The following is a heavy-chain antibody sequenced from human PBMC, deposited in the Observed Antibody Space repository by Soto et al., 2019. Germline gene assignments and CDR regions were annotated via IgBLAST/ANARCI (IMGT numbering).Heavy chain of an antibody. CDR3: ARGKIYETYYYYSSGYMLPDY. D-gene: IGHD3-22*01. CDR1: GYTFTSYG. CDR2: ISAYNGNT. J-gene: IGHJ4*02. V-gene: IGHV1-18*01. Sequence: QVQLVQSGAEVKKPGASVKVSCKASGYTFTSYGISWVRQAPGQGLEWMGWISAYNGNTNYAQKLQGRVTMTTDTSTXXAXRXXRSLRSDDTAVYYCARGKIYETYYYYSSGYMLPDYWGQGTLVTVSS.